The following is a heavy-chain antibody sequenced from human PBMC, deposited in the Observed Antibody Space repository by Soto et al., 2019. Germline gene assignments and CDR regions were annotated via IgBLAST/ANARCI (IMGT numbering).Heavy chain of an antibody. J-gene: IGHJ4*02. Sequence: SAALSLTCTVSGGSVIRGDYYWSWIRQPPGKGLEWIGYIYYSGSTYYNPSLKSRVTISVDTSKNQFSLKLSSVTAADTAVYYCARSGEMATIYFDYWGQGTLVTVS. V-gene: IGHV4-30-4*02. D-gene: IGHD5-12*01. CDR1: GGSVIRGDYY. CDR2: IYYSGST. CDR3: ARSGEMATIYFDY.